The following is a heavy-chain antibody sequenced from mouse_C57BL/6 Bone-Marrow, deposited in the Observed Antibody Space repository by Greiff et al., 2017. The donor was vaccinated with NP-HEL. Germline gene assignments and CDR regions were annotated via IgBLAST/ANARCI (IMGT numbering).Heavy chain of an antibody. J-gene: IGHJ1*03. Sequence: QVQLKQPGAELVKPGASVKLSCKASGYTFTSYWMHWVKQRPGRGLEWIGRIDPNSGGTKYNEKFKSKATLTVDKPSSTAYMQLSSLTSEDSAVYYCARSGHYGSSPSYWYFDVWGTGTTVTVSS. CDR3: ARSGHYGSSPSYWYFDV. CDR2: IDPNSGGT. V-gene: IGHV1-72*01. CDR1: GYTFTSYW. D-gene: IGHD1-1*01.